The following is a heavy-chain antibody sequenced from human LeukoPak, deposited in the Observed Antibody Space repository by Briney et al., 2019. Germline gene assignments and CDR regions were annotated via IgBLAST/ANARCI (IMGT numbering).Heavy chain of an antibody. CDR2: ISSTGNYI. CDR3: ARGPPLFDP. CDR1: GFTFSSYN. Sequence: GGSLRLSCAASGFTFSSYNMNWVRQAPGKGLEWVSSISSTGNYIYYADSVKGRFTISRDNAKNSLYLQMNSLRAEDTAIYYCARGPPLFDPWGQGTLVTVSS. J-gene: IGHJ5*02. V-gene: IGHV3-21*01.